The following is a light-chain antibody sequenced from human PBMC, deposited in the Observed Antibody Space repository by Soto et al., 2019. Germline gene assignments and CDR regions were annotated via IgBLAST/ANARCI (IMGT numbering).Light chain of an antibody. Sequence: QSAPTQPPSASGSPGQSATISCTGTSIDVGGYNYVSWYQQYPGKAPKLIIYEVSRRPSGVPDRFSGSKSGNTASLTVSGLQAEDEADYYCSSYAGSSTWVFGGGTKLTVL. V-gene: IGLV2-8*01. CDR2: EVS. CDR3: SSYAGSSTWV. J-gene: IGLJ2*01. CDR1: SIDVGGYNY.